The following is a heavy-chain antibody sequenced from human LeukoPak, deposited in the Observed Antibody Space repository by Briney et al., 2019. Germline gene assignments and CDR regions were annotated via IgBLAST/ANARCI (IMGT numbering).Heavy chain of an antibody. CDR2: INHSGST. J-gene: IGHJ4*02. V-gene: IGHV4-34*01. CDR1: GGSFSGYY. Sequence: SETLSLTCAVYGGSFSGYYWSWIRQPPGKGLEWIGEINHSGSTNYNPSLKSRVTISVDTSKNQFSLKLSSVTAADTAVYYCAGGPWGLWFLYWGQGTLVTVSS. CDR3: AGGPWGLWFLY. D-gene: IGHD3-10*01.